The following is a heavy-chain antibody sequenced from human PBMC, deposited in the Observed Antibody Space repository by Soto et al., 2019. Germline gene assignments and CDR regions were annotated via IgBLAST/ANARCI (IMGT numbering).Heavy chain of an antibody. J-gene: IGHJ4*02. Sequence: EVQLVESGGGLVQPGRSLRLSCAASGFTFDDYAMHWVRQASGKGLEWVSGISWNSGSIGYADSVKGRFTISRDNAKNSLYLQMNSLRAEDTALYYCAKQKGSSLPAFDYWGQGTLVTVSS. V-gene: IGHV3-9*01. CDR2: ISWNSGSI. CDR3: AKQKGSSLPAFDY. D-gene: IGHD6-13*01. CDR1: GFTFDDYA.